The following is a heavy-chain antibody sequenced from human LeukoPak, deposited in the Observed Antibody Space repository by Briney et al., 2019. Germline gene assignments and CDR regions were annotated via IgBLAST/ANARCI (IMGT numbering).Heavy chain of an antibody. D-gene: IGHD2-2*01. J-gene: IGHJ5*02. CDR3: AIHYTEDIVVGPAASPETRSNWFDP. V-gene: IGHV4-4*02. Sequence: SGTLSLTCAVSGGSISSSNWWSWVRQPPGKGLEWIGEIYHSGSTNYNPSLKSRVTISVDTSKNQFSLKLRSVTAADTALYYCAIHYTEDIVVGPAASPETRSNWFDPWGQGTLVTVSS. CDR1: GGSISSSNW. CDR2: IYHSGST.